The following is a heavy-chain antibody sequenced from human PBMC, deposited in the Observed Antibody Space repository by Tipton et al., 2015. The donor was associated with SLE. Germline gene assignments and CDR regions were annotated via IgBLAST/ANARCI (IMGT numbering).Heavy chain of an antibody. Sequence: TLSLTCTVSGGSISSSSYYWGWIRQPPGKGLEWIGSIYYSGSTYYNPSLKSRLTISVDTSKKQLSLRLTSLTAADTAVYYCARPNSGSYYRPDYDYYGLSHWGPGTAVSV. J-gene: IGHJ6*02. V-gene: IGHV4-39*07. CDR1: GGSISSSSYY. CDR3: ARPNSGSYYRPDYDYYGLSH. CDR2: IYYSGST. D-gene: IGHD1-26*01.